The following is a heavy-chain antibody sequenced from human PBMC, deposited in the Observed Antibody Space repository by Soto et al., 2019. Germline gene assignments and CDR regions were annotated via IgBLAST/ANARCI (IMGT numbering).Heavy chain of an antibody. D-gene: IGHD2-21*02. Sequence: SRRLSCAASGFTFDDYAMHWVRQAPGKGLGWVSGISWNSGSIGYADSVKGRFTISRDNADNSLYLQMNGPRAEDTALYYCAKDRAYCGGDCYSPRAPPRSYYYYGKHVWGQGTAVTDSS. CDR1: GFTFDDYA. V-gene: IGHV3-9*01. CDR3: AKDRAYCGGDCYSPRAPPRSYYYYGKHV. J-gene: IGHJ6*02. CDR2: ISWNSGSI.